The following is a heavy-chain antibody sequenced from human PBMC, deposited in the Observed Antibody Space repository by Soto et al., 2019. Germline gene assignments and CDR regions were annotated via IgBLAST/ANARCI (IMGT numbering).Heavy chain of an antibody. CDR1: GYSFTNYW. Sequence: PGESLKISCKGSGYSFTNYWTVWVRQMPGKGLEWMGIIYPDDSDTRYSPSFQGQVTISADKSISTAYLQWSSLKASDTAMYYCARIPRGRDGYNYFDSWGRGTLVTVSS. V-gene: IGHV5-51*01. J-gene: IGHJ4*02. D-gene: IGHD5-12*01. CDR3: ARIPRGRDGYNYFDS. CDR2: IYPDDSDT.